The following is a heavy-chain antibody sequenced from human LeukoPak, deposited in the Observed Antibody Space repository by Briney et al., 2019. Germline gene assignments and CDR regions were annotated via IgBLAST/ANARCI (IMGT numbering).Heavy chain of an antibody. CDR3: ARWDDSAWAFGT. J-gene: IGHJ5*02. V-gene: IGHV4-59*08. Sequence: SETLSLTCIVSGASITTYSWNWLRQSPGKGLEWIGYFSLGGSGTTSYTSSLKSRVTISRDTSKNQLSLKLTTVTAADTAVYYCARWDDSAWAFGTWGPGTLVTVSS. D-gene: IGHD6-19*01. CDR2: FSLGGSGTT. CDR1: GASITTYS.